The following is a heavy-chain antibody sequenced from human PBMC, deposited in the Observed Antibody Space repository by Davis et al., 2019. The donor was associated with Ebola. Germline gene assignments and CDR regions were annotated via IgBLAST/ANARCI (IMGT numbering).Heavy chain of an antibody. J-gene: IGHJ4*02. V-gene: IGHV1-46*01. D-gene: IGHD5-12*01. Sequence: ASVKVSCKASGYTFTSYYMHWVRQAPGQGLEWMGIINPSGGSTSYAQKFQGRVTMTRDTSTSTVYMELSSLRSEDTAVYYCSEQGFSGYTYFDSWGQGTLVTVSS. CDR3: SEQGFSGYTYFDS. CDR1: GYTFTSYY. CDR2: INPSGGST.